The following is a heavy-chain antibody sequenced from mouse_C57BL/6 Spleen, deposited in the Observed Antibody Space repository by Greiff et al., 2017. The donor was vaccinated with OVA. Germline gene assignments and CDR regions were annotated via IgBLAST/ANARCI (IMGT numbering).Heavy chain of an antibody. Sequence: EVQLQQSGPELVKPGASVKMSCKASGYTFTDYTMHWVKQSHGKSLEWIGYINPNNGGTSYNQKFKGKATLTVNKSSSTAYMVRRSLTAEDSAVYYCARGASSGYVVYVDYWGQGTTLTVSS. J-gene: IGHJ2*01. CDR3: ARGASSGYVVYVDY. V-gene: IGHV1-22*01. CDR1: GYTFTDYT. CDR2: INPNNGGT. D-gene: IGHD3-2*02.